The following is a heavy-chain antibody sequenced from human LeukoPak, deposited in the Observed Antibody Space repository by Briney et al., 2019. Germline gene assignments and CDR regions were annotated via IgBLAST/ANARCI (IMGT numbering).Heavy chain of an antibody. D-gene: IGHD6-19*01. CDR1: GGSISSYY. CDR2: IYYSGST. V-gene: IGHV4-59*01. J-gene: IGHJ3*02. Sequence: SETLSLTCTVSGGSISSYYWSWIRQPPGKGLEWIGYIYYSGSTNYNPSLKSRVTISVDTSKDQFSLKLSSVTAADTAVYYCARVLSSGWYRGDAFDIWGQGTMVTVSS. CDR3: ARVLSSGWYRGDAFDI.